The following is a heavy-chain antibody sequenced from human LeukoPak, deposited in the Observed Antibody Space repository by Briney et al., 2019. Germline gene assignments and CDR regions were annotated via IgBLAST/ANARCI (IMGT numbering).Heavy chain of an antibody. J-gene: IGHJ6*02. CDR1: GFTFSDYS. Sequence: GGSLRLSCAASGFTFSDYSMSWIRQAPGKGLEWVSYISSSGSTIYYADSVKGRFTISRDNAKNSLYLQMNSLRAEDTAVYYCARIMVRAIQGGMDVWGQGTTVTVSS. CDR3: ARIMVRAIQGGMDV. D-gene: IGHD3-10*01. V-gene: IGHV3-11*04. CDR2: ISSSGSTI.